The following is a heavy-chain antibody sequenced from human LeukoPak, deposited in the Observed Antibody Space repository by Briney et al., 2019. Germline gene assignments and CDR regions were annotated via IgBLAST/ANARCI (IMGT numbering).Heavy chain of an antibody. V-gene: IGHV4-34*01. J-gene: IGHJ3*02. CDR2: INHSGST. CDR1: GGSFSGYY. CDR3: ARDYGGLVDAFDI. D-gene: IGHD4-23*01. Sequence: PSETLSLTCAVYGGSFSGYYWSWIRQPPGKGLEWIGEINHSGSTNYNPSLKSRVTISVDTSKNQFSLKLSSVTAADTAVYYCARDYGGLVDAFDIWGQGTMVTVSS.